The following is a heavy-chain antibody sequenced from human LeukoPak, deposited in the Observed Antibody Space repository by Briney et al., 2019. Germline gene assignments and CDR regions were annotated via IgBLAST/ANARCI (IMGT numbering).Heavy chain of an antibody. CDR3: AREPRMVLHFDY. CDR1: GYSISSGYY. D-gene: IGHD2-8*01. Sequence: RASETLSLTCTVSGYSISSGYYWGWIRQPPGKGLEWIGSIYHSGSTYYNPSLKSRVTISVDTSKNQFSLKLSSVTAADTAVYYCAREPRMVLHFDYWGQGTLVTVSS. V-gene: IGHV4-38-2*02. CDR2: IYHSGST. J-gene: IGHJ4*02.